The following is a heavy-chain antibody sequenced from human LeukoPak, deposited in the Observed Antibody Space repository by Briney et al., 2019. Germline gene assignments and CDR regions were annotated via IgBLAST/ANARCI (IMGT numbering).Heavy chain of an antibody. D-gene: IGHD3-22*01. Sequence: SETLSLTCAVYGGSFSGYYWSWIRQPPGKGLDWIGEINHSGSTNYNPSLKSRVTISVDTSKNQFSLKLSSVTAADTAVYYCAREGYDSSGYQGAFDIWGQGTMVTVSS. V-gene: IGHV4-34*01. CDR2: INHSGST. CDR1: GGSFSGYY. J-gene: IGHJ3*02. CDR3: AREGYDSSGYQGAFDI.